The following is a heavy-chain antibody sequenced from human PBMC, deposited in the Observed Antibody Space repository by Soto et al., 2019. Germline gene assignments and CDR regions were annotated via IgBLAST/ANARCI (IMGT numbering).Heavy chain of an antibody. CDR3: AKEQQLAEIFDY. J-gene: IGHJ4*02. D-gene: IGHD6-13*01. CDR1: GGSISSYY. Sequence: SETLSLTCTVSGGSISSYYWSWIRQPPGKGLEWIGYIYYSGSTNYNPSLKSRVTISVDTSKNQFSLKLSSVTAADTAVYYCAKEQQLAEIFDYWGQGTLVTVSS. CDR2: IYYSGST. V-gene: IGHV4-59*01.